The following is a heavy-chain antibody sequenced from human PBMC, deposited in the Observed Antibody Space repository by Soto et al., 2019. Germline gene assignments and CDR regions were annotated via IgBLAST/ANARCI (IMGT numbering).Heavy chain of an antibody. V-gene: IGHV3-23*01. J-gene: IGHJ2*01. CDR2: IVASGDIT. Sequence: EEHLLESGGGLVQPGGSLTLSCAASGFILSNYAMTWVRQAPGKGLEWVSSIVASGDITKDADSVKGRFTISRDTYKNTLYLQMNSLRAEDTATYYCVKGGVNPWHFDLWSRGTLVAVSS. CDR3: VKGGVNPWHFDL. CDR1: GFILSNYA.